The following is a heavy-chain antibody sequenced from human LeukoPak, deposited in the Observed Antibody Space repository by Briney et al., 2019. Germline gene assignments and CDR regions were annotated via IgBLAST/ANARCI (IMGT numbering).Heavy chain of an antibody. J-gene: IGHJ4*02. CDR3: ARDHHVGIVVVTYHFDY. Sequence: ASVTVSCKASGYTFTSYAMHWVRQAPGQRLEWMGWINAGNGNTKYSQKFQGRVTITRDTSASTAYMELSSLRSEDTAVYYCARDHHVGIVVVTYHFDYWGQGTLVTVSS. D-gene: IGHD3-22*01. CDR2: INAGNGNT. CDR1: GYTFTSYA. V-gene: IGHV1-3*01.